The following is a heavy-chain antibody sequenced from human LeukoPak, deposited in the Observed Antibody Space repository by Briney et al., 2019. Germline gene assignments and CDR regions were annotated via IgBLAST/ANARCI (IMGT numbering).Heavy chain of an antibody. CDR2: ISGSGGST. V-gene: IGHV3-23*01. CDR1: GFTFSSYA. D-gene: IGHD3-22*01. J-gene: IGHJ6*03. CDR3: AGIDSSGYYANYYRDV. Sequence: GGSLRLSCAASGFTFSSYAMSWVRQAPGKGLEWVSAISGSGGSTYYADSVKGRFTISRDNSKNTLYLQMNSLRAEDTAVYYCAGIDSSGYYANYYRDVWGKGATVTISS.